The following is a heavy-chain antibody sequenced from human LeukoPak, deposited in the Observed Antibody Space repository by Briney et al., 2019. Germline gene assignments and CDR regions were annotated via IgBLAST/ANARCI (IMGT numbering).Heavy chain of an antibody. V-gene: IGHV4-59*01. Sequence: SETLSLTCTVSGGSISSYYWSWIRQPPGKGLEWIGYIYYSGSTNYNPSLKSRVTISVDTSKNQFSLKLSSVTAADTAVYYCARVWVAAAGTRWFDPWGQGTLVTVSS. D-gene: IGHD6-13*01. CDR1: GGSISSYY. CDR2: IYYSGST. CDR3: ARVWVAAAGTRWFDP. J-gene: IGHJ5*02.